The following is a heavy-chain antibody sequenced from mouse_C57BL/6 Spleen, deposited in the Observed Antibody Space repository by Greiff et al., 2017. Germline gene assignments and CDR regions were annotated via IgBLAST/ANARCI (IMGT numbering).Heavy chain of an antibody. Sequence: QVQLQQSGPELVKPGASVKISCKASGYSFTSYYIHWVKQRPGQGLEWIGWIYPGSGNTKYNEKFKGKATLTADTSSSTAYMQLSSLTSEDSAVYYWARNLYYSNSHYDAMDYWGQGTSVTVSS. D-gene: IGHD2-5*01. CDR3: ARNLYYSNSHYDAMDY. CDR1: GYSFTSYY. CDR2: IYPGSGNT. J-gene: IGHJ4*01. V-gene: IGHV1-66*01.